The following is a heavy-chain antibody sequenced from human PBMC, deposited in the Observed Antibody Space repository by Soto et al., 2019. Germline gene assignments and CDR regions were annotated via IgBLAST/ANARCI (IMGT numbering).Heavy chain of an antibody. D-gene: IGHD3-22*01. CDR1: GFTFEDHA. J-gene: IGHJ5*02. CDR3: AKGRGALTVVSNWFDP. V-gene: IGHV3-9*01. Sequence: EVQLVESGGGLVQPGRSLRLSCAAIGFTFEDHAMHWIRQVPGKGLEWVAGINWNSGITGYADSVKGRFTISRDNANNSLHLEMNSLKSEDTALYYGAKGRGALTVVSNWFDPWGQGTLVTVSS. CDR2: INWNSGIT.